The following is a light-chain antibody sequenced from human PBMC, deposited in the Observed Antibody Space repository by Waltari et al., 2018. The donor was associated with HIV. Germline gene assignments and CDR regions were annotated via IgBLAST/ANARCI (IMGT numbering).Light chain of an antibody. CDR2: DSN. J-gene: IGLJ2*01. CDR3: GTWDSSLSAGV. Sequence: QSVLTQPPPVSAAPGQKVTMSCSGSSSNIGNNYVTWYKQIPGPAPHPHIYDSNKRPSGIPDRFSGSKSGTSATLGITGLQTGDEADYYCGTWDSSLSAGVFGGGTMLTVL. V-gene: IGLV1-51*01. CDR1: SSNIGNNY.